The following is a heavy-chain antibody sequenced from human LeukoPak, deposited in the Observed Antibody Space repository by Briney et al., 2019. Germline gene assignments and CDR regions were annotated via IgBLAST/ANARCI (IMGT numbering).Heavy chain of an antibody. D-gene: IGHD3-10*01. CDR3: AKDEFEDTSLVFDN. CDR2: IRYDGTNQ. V-gene: IGHV3-30*02. CDR1: GFIFSKYG. J-gene: IGHJ4*02. Sequence: GGSLRLSCAVSGFIFSKYGMHWVRQAPGKGLEWVTFIRYDGTNQFYADSVKGRLTISRDNSKNTLYLQMNSLRPEDTAVYFCAKDEFEDTSLVFDNRGQGTLVTVSS.